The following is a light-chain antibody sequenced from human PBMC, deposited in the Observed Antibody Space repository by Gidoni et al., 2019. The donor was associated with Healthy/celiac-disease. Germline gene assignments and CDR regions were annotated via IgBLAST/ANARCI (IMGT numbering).Light chain of an antibody. V-gene: IGKV1-39*01. Sequence: DIQMTESTSPLSASVGDRVTITCRASQRISSYLKWYQQKPGKATKLLIYAASSLQSGAPTRFSGSGSGTDFTLTNSSLHPEDFATFYCQESYSTPYTFGQGTKLEIK. CDR1: QRISSY. CDR2: AAS. J-gene: IGKJ2*01. CDR3: QESYSTPYT.